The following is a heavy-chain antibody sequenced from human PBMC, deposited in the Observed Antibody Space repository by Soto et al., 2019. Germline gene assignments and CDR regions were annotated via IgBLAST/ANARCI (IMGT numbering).Heavy chain of an antibody. CDR3: ARDPTSYSSSWYFFY. CDR2: IIPIFGTA. Sequence: QVQLVQSGAEVKKPGSSVKVSCKASGGTFSSYAISWVRQAPGQGLAWMGGIIPIFGTANYAQKFQGRVTITADESTSTADMELSSLRSEDTAVYYCARDPTSYSSSWYFFYWCQGTLVTVSS. CDR1: GGTFSSYA. J-gene: IGHJ4*02. V-gene: IGHV1-69*01. D-gene: IGHD6-13*01.